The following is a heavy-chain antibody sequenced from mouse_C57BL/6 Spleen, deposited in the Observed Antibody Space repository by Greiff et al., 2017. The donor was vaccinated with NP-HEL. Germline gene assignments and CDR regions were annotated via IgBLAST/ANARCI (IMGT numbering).Heavy chain of an antibody. D-gene: IGHD2-5*01. Sequence: EVKLVESGEGLVKPGGSLKLSCAASGFTFSSYAMSWVRQTPEKRLEWVAYISSGGDYIYYADTVKGLFTISRDNARNTLYLQMSSLKSEDTAMYYCTRDHSNSGAMDYWGQGTSVTVSS. CDR2: ISSGGDYI. CDR1: GFTFSSYA. J-gene: IGHJ4*01. V-gene: IGHV5-9-1*02. CDR3: TRDHSNSGAMDY.